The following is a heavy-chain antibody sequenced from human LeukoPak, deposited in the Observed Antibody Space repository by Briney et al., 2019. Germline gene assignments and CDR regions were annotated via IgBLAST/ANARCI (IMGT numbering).Heavy chain of an antibody. Sequence: ASGKVSCKASEGTFSSYTISCVRQSPGQGLEWMGRIIPILGIANYAQKFQGRVTITADKSTSTAYMELSSLRSEETAVYYCARGGYIAAPLDYWGQGTLVTVSS. CDR3: ARGGYIAAPLDY. J-gene: IGHJ4*02. CDR1: EGTFSSYT. CDR2: IIPILGIA. V-gene: IGHV1-69*02. D-gene: IGHD6-13*01.